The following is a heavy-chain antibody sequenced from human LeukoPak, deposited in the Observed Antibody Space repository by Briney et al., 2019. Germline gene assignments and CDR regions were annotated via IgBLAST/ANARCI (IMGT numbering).Heavy chain of an antibody. CDR1: GFTFSSYG. CDR2: IWYDGSKK. D-gene: IGHD6-13*01. J-gene: IGHJ6*02. CDR3: AKSYEYSSSWYGYYYYGMDV. Sequence: GGSLRLSCAASGFTFSSYGIHWVRKTPAKGLEWVAVIWYDGSKKKYADSVKGRFTISRDNSENTVYLQMNSLRVEDTAVYYCAKSYEYSSSWYGYYYYGMDVWAKGPRSPSP. V-gene: IGHV3-33*06.